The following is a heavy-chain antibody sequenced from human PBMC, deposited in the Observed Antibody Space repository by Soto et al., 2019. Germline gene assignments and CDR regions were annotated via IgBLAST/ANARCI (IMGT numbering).Heavy chain of an antibody. V-gene: IGHV4-39*01. CDR2: IFYSGPT. Sequence: QLQLQESGPGLVKPSETLSLTCSVSGGTISSSSYYWGWIRQPPGKGLEWIGNIFYSGPTYYNPSLKSRVTLSVDTSKNQFSLTLRSVTAADTAVYYCARRPPVGALDYWGQGTLVTVSS. CDR3: ARRPPVGALDY. D-gene: IGHD1-26*01. J-gene: IGHJ4*02. CDR1: GGTISSSSYY.